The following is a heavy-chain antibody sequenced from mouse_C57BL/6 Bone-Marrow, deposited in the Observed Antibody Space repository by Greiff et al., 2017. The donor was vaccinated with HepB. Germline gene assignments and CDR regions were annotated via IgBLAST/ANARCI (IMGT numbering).Heavy chain of an antibody. Sequence: VQLQQPGAELVKPGASVKLSCKASGYTFTSYWMHWVKQRPGQGLEWIGMIHPNSGSTNYNEKFKSKATLTVDKSSSTAYMQLSSLTSEDSAVYYCARWGYYVYFDYWGQGTTLTVSS. V-gene: IGHV1-64*01. CDR1: GYTFTSYW. J-gene: IGHJ2*01. CDR3: ARWGYYVYFDY. CDR2: IHPNSGST. D-gene: IGHD1-1*01.